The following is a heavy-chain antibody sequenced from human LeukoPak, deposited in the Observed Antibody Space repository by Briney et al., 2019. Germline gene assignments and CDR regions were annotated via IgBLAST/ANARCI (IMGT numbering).Heavy chain of an antibody. J-gene: IGHJ6*03. CDR3: ARGYNWNINYYYMDV. CDR2: IIPIFGTA. Sequence: SVKVSCKASGGTFTSYAISRVRQAPGQGLEWMGGIIPIFGTANYAQKFQGRVTITSDKSKSTAYMELSSLRSEDTAVYYCARGYNWNINYYYMDVWGKGTTVTVSS. CDR1: GGTFTSYA. V-gene: IGHV1-69*06. D-gene: IGHD1/OR15-1a*01.